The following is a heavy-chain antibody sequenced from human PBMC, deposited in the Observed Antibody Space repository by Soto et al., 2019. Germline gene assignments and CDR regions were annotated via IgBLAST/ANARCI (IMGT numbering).Heavy chain of an antibody. V-gene: IGHV3-23*01. CDR3: AKTAAPRGAYYFDY. J-gene: IGHJ4*02. CDR2: ISGSGSTT. Sequence: EVQLLDSRGGLVQPGGSLRLSCAASGFTFSNYAMSWVRQAPGKGLEWVSSISGSGSTTYYTDSVKGRFTISRDNSKSTLSLQMDSLRAEDTAIYYCAKTAAPRGAYYFDYWGQGTLLTVSS. D-gene: IGHD2-2*01. CDR1: GFTFSNYA.